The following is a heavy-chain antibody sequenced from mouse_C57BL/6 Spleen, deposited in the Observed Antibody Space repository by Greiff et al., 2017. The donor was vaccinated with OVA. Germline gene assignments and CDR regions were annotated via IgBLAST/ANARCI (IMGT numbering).Heavy chain of an antibody. D-gene: IGHD1-3*01. CDR1: GYTFTSYW. CDR3: ARGGTNLFDY. CDR2: IDPSDSYT. Sequence: QVQLQQPGAELVMPGASVKLSCKASGYTFTSYWMHWVKQRPGQGLEWIGEIDPSDSYTNYNQKFKGKSTLTVDKSSSTAYMQLSSLTSEDSAVYYSARGGTNLFDYWGQGTTLTVSS. J-gene: IGHJ2*01. V-gene: IGHV1-69*01.